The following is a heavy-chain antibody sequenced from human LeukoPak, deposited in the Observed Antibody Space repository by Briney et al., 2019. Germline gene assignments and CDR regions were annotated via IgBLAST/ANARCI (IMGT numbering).Heavy chain of an antibody. CDR3: ARVVRGVITFDY. J-gene: IGHJ4*02. Sequence: SGPTLVKPTQTLTLTCTFSGFSLSTSGVGVGWIRQPPGKALEWLVLIYWDDDKRYSPSLKSRLTITKDTSKNQVVLTMTNMDPVDTATYYCARVVRGVITFDYWGQGTLVTVSS. CDR1: GFSLSTSGVG. D-gene: IGHD3-10*01. V-gene: IGHV2-5*02. CDR2: IYWDDDK.